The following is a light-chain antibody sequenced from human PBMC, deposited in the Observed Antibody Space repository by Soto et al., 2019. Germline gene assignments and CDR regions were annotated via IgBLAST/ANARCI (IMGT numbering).Light chain of an antibody. CDR2: DAS. CDR1: QDISNY. J-gene: IGKJ3*01. Sequence: SQMTQFPSSLSASGGDRVTITCQASQDISNYLNWYQQKPGKAPKLLIYDASNLETGVPSRFSGSGAGTDFTFTISSLQPEDIATYYCQQYDNLPLTFGPGTKVDIK. CDR3: QQYDNLPLT. V-gene: IGKV1-33*01.